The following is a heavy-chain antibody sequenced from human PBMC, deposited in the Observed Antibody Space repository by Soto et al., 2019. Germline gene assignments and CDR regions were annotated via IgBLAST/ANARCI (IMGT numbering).Heavy chain of an antibody. V-gene: IGHV3-23*01. CDR2: SSATGAGT. D-gene: IGHD3-10*01. CDR3: AKDRRARVNYGFYSDF. CDR1: GFTFSSYG. Sequence: EVQLLESGGGLVQPGGSLRLSCAASGFTFSSYGMTWVRQAPGKGLEWVSFSSATGAGTYYADSVKGRFTISRDNSKNTLYLQMTSLSADDTAVYYCAKDRRARVNYGFYSDFWGQGALVIVSS. J-gene: IGHJ4*02.